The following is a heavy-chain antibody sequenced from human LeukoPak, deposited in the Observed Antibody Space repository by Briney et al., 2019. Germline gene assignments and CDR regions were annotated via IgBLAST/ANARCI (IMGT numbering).Heavy chain of an antibody. CDR1: GGSFSGYY. CDR3: ASRLRYGPGGDY. J-gene: IGHJ4*02. Sequence: SETLSLTCAVYGGSFSGYYWSWIRQPPGKGLEWIGEINHSGSTSYNPSLKSRVTISVDTSKNQFSLKLSSVTAADTAVYYCASRLRYGPGGDYWGQGTLVTVSS. D-gene: IGHD4-17*01. CDR2: INHSGST. V-gene: IGHV4-34*01.